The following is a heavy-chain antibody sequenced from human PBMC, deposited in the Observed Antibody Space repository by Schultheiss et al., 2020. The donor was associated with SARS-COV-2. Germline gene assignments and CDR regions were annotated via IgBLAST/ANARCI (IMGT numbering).Heavy chain of an antibody. CDR2: IYYSGST. CDR1: GGSISSDY. CDR3: ARLRPIHNGQWLVLNY. V-gene: IGHV4-59*12. Sequence: SETLSLTCNVSGGSISSDYWSWIRQPPGKGLEWIGYIYYSGSTYYNPSLKSRVTISVDKSKNQFSLKLSSVTAADTAVYYCARLRPIHNGQWLVLNYWGQGTLVTVSS. J-gene: IGHJ4*02. D-gene: IGHD6-19*01.